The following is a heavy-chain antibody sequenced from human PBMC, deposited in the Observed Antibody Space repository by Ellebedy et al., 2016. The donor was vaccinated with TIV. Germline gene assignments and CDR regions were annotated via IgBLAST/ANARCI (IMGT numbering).Heavy chain of an antibody. J-gene: IGHJ5*02. D-gene: IGHD3-10*01. CDR1: GFTFSSYS. Sequence: GESLKISXAASGFTFSSYSMNWVRQAPGKGLEWVSYISSSSSTIYYADSVKGRFTISRDNAKNSLYLQMNSLRAEDTAVYYCARDQARVWFGELLGRNNWFDPWGQGTLVTVSS. CDR3: ARDQARVWFGELLGRNNWFDP. V-gene: IGHV3-48*04. CDR2: ISSSSSTI.